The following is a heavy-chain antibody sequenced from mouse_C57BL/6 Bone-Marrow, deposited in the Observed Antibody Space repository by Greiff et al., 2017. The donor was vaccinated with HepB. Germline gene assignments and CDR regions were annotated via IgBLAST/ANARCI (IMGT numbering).Heavy chain of an antibody. V-gene: IGHV5-4*01. CDR3: TRDGGSRGYYAMDY. J-gene: IGHJ4*01. D-gene: IGHD1-1*02. CDR1: GFTFSSYA. CDR2: ISDGGSYT. Sequence: EVMLVESGGGLVKPGGSLKLSCAASGFTFSSYAMSWVRQTPEKRLEWVATISDGGSYTYYPDNVKGRFTISRDNARNTLYLQMSSLKSEDTAMYYCTRDGGSRGYYAMDYWGQGTSVTVSS.